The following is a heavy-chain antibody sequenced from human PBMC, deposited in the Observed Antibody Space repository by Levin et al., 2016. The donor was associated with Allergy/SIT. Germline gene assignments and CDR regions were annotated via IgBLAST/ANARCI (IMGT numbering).Heavy chain of an antibody. CDR2: INAGNGNT. Sequence: WVRQAPGQRLEWMGWINAGNGNTKYSQKFQGRVTITRDTSASTAYMELSSLRSEDTAVYYCARARGIQLFDAFDIWGQGTMVTVSS. D-gene: IGHD5-18*01. V-gene: IGHV1-3*01. CDR3: ARARGIQLFDAFDI. J-gene: IGHJ3*02.